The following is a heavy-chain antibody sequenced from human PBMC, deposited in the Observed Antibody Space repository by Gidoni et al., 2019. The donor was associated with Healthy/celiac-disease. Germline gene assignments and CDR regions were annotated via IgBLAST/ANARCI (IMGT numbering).Heavy chain of an antibody. Sequence: QVQLQESGPGLVKPSQTLSLTCTVSGGSISSGSYYWSWIRQPAGKGLEWIGRIYTSGSTNYNPSLKSRVTISVDTSKNQFSLKLSSVTAADTAVYYCARVWYSNGSLHKDYWGQGTLVTVSS. CDR1: GGSISSGSYY. D-gene: IGHD6-19*01. CDR2: IYTSGST. CDR3: ARVWYSNGSLHKDY. V-gene: IGHV4-61*02. J-gene: IGHJ4*02.